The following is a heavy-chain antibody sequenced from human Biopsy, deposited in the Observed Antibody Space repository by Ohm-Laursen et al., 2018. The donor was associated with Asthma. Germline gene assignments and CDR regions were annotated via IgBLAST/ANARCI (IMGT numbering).Heavy chain of an antibody. CDR2: VMTVFGTT. D-gene: IGHD6-19*01. CDR1: GGTFSNFA. J-gene: IGHJ6*02. V-gene: IGHV1-69*13. CDR3: ARCQVGYSSGWSLLLKKIYYSGMDV. Sequence: SVKVSCKAPGGTFSNFAISLVRQAPGQGLEWLGGVMTVFGTTNYAQKFQGRVTITADESTSTAYMEVTSLRSEDTAIYYCARCQVGYSSGWSLLLKKIYYSGMDVWGQGTAVTVSS.